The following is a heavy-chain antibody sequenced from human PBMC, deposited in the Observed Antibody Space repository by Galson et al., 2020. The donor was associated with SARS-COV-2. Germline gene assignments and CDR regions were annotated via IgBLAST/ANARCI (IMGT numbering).Heavy chain of an antibody. D-gene: IGHD2-8*01. CDR3: AGRIGVDTFDI. CDR1: GDSVSSNSAA. V-gene: IGHV6-1*01. Sequence: SQTLSLTCAISGDSVSSNSAAWNWIRQSPSSGLEWLGRTYYRSRWSNDYAVSVRGRITINPDTSKNQLSLQLNSVTPEDTAVYYCAGRIGVDTFDIWGQGTMVTVSS. J-gene: IGHJ3*02. CDR2: TYYRSRWSN.